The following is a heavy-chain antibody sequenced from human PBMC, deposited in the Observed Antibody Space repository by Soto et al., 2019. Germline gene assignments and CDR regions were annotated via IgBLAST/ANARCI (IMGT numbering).Heavy chain of an antibody. CDR3: ARVDTAMVNYFDY. CDR2: SHYSGSA. J-gene: IGHJ4*02. D-gene: IGHD5-18*01. Sequence: SETLSLTCTVSGASVNSGSYFWTWIRQDPGKGLEWIGYSHYSGSAFYNPSLKSRVSISVDTSKNQFSLKLSSVTAADTAVYYCARVDTAMVNYFDYWGQGALVTV. CDR1: GASVNSGSYF. V-gene: IGHV4-31*03.